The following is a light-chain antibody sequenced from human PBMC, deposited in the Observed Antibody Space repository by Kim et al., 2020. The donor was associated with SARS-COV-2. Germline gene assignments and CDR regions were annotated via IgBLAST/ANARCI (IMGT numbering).Light chain of an antibody. Sequence: SAPVGDRVTITCRASQSIRTWLAWYQHKPGTAPKLLIYSASSLDSGVPSRFSGSGSGTEFTLTISSLQPDDVATYYCQQCHIYPYSFGQGTKLEI. V-gene: IGKV1-5*03. CDR1: QSIRTW. CDR3: QQCHIYPYS. CDR2: SAS. J-gene: IGKJ2*03.